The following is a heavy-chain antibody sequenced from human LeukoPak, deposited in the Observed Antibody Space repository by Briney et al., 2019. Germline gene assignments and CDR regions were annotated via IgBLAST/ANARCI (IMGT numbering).Heavy chain of an antibody. CDR1: GFDFTAHG. CDR2: IYPGGSNG. D-gene: IGHD5-18*01. J-gene: IGHJ4*02. V-gene: IGHV5-51*01. CDR3: ARHFHSAWFGF. Sequence: GESLKISCKCSGFDFTAHGIAWVRQMPGKGLEWMGNIYPGGSNGRYSPSFQGQVTMSADKSITTVYLQWSSLKALDTAMYYCARHFHSAWFGFWGQGSLVTVSS.